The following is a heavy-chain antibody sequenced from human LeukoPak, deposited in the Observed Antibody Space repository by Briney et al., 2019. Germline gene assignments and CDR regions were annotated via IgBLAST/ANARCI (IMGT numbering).Heavy chain of an antibody. CDR1: GYTFTGYY. Sequence: ASVKVSCKASGYTFTGYYMHWVRQAPGQGLEWMGWIKPNSGGTNYAQKLQGRFTMTRDTSISIAYMELSRLRSDDTAVYYCARLLYCSSTSCPHYYFDYWGQGTLVTVSA. V-gene: IGHV1-2*02. CDR2: IKPNSGGT. CDR3: ARLLYCSSTSCPHYYFDY. D-gene: IGHD2-2*01. J-gene: IGHJ4*02.